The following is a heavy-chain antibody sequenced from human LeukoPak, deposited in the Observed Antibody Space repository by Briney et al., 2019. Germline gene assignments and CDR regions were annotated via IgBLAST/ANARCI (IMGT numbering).Heavy chain of an antibody. D-gene: IGHD3-10*01. CDR2: INPNSGGT. J-gene: IGHJ5*02. CDR1: GYTFTGYY. CDR3: ARSGLLWFNNGRPDNWFDP. Sequence: ASVKVSCKASGYTFTGYYMHWVRQAPGQGLEWMGWINPNSGGTNYAQKFQGRVTITRDTSISTAYMELSRLRSDDTAVYYCARSGLLWFNNGRPDNWFDPWGQGTLVTVSS. V-gene: IGHV1-2*02.